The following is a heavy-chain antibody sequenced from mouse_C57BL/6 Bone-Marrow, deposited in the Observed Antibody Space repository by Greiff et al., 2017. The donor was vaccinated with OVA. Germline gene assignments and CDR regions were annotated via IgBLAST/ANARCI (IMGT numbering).Heavy chain of an antibody. Sequence: EVKLVESGGGLVQPKGSLKLSCAASGFSFNTYAMNWVRQAPGKGLEWVARIRSKSNNYATYYADSVKDRFTISRDDSESMLYLQMNNLKTEDTAMYYCVRHDDGYYPSYAMDYWGQGTSVTVSS. J-gene: IGHJ4*01. CDR2: IRSKSNNYAT. D-gene: IGHD2-3*01. CDR1: GFSFNTYA. V-gene: IGHV10-1*01. CDR3: VRHDDGYYPSYAMDY.